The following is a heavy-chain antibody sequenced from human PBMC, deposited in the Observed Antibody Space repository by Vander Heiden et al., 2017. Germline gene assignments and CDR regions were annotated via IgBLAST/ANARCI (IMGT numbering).Heavy chain of an antibody. J-gene: IGHJ4*02. Sequence: QVQLVQSGGGWFRLGRSMSSTCAPPGFNFIRYVMHWVRQAPGKGLEWVAIIWFDGSNIYYADSVEGRFTVSRDNSKNTLDLQMNSLRAEDTAVYYCARARTIAAPTFDYWGQGALVTVSS. CDR3: ARARTIAAPTFDY. CDR2: IWFDGSNI. V-gene: IGHV3-33*01. CDR1: GFNFIRYV. D-gene: IGHD6-6*01.